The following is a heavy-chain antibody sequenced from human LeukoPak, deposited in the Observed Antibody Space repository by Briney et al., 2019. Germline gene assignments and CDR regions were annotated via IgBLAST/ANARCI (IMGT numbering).Heavy chain of an antibody. CDR3: AKEVVGIAAAGSGY. CDR1: GFTFSSYG. CDR2: ISGSGGST. D-gene: IGHD6-13*01. J-gene: IGHJ4*02. V-gene: IGHV3-23*01. Sequence: GGSLRLSCAASGFTFSSYGMHWVRQAPGKGLEWVSAISGSGGSTYYADSVKGRFTISRDNSKNTLYLQMNSLRAEDTAVYYCAKEVVGIAAAGSGYWGQGTLVTVSS.